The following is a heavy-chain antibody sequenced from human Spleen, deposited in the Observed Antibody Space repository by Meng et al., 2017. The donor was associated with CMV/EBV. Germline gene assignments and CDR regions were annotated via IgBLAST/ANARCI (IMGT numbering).Heavy chain of an antibody. CDR1: GFTFDDYT. V-gene: IGHV3-43*01. CDR2: ISWDGGST. J-gene: IGHJ6*02. D-gene: IGHD2-2*02. Sequence: GESLKISCAASGFTFDDYTMHWVRQAPGKGLEWVSLISWDGGSTYYADSVKGRLTISRDNSKNSLYLQMNSLRTEDTALYYCAKDISCSSTSCYRDYYYGMDVWGQGTTVTVSS. CDR3: AKDISCSSTSCYRDYYYGMDV.